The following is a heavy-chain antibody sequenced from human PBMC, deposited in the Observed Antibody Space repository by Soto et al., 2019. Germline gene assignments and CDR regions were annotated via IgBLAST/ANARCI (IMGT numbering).Heavy chain of an antibody. V-gene: IGHV1-3*05. D-gene: IGHD6-13*01. J-gene: IGHJ4*02. CDR3: ARDDPPTSSWAGLFDY. CDR2: ISAGNGNT. Sequence: QVQLVQSGAEEKKPGASVKVSCKASGYTFTNYAIHWLRQAPGQRLEWMGCISAGNGNTKYSQKFQGRVTITRDTSASTAYMDLSSLRSDDTAVYYCARDDPPTSSWAGLFDYWGQGTLVTVSS. CDR1: GYTFTNYA.